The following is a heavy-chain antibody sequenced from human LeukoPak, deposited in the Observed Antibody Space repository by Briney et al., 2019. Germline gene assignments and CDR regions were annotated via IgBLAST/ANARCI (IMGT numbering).Heavy chain of an antibody. D-gene: IGHD3-3*01. CDR3: ARVRPDPLEYRYYMDL. V-gene: IGHV4-34*01. Sequence: PSETLSLTCGVDGGSFSGFYWNWIRHTPGKGLEWIGEINHTGNTNYNPSLTDYNPSLKSRVTISVDSSKNELSLKVSSVTAADTGVYYCARVRPDPLEYRYYMDLWGKGTTVTVSS. CDR2: INHTGNT. J-gene: IGHJ6*03. CDR1: GGSFSGFY.